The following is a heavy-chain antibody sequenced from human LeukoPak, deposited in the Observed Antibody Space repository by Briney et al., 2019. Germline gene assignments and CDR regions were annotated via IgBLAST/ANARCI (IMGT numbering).Heavy chain of an antibody. V-gene: IGHV3-23*01. CDR2: ISGSGETT. Sequence: GGSLRLSCAASGFTLGNYAMSWVRPAPAKGREWVSTISGSGETTYYGDFVKGRFTTSGDNPKNTGDQQLNSLRPEDTALYYCAKEAYYDILYNSQAEGYMDVWGKGTTVTVSS. CDR1: GFTLGNYA. CDR3: AKEAYYDILYNSQAEGYMDV. D-gene: IGHD3-9*01. J-gene: IGHJ6*03.